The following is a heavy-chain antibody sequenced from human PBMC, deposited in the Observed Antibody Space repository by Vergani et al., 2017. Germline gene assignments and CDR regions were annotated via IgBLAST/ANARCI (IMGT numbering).Heavy chain of an antibody. V-gene: IGHV4-4*02. Sequence: QVQLQESGPRLVKPSGTLSLTCAVSGGPINSTNWWSWVRQSPGEGLEWIGEIFHSGSTNYNPSLESRVTISVDKSKNQFSLKLTSVTAADTAVYYCAKGSWFDPWGQGTLVTVSS. J-gene: IGHJ5*02. CDR3: AKGSWFDP. CDR2: IFHSGST. CDR1: GGPINSTNW.